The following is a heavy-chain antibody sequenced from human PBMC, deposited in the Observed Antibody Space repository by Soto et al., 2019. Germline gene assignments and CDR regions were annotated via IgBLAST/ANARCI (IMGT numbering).Heavy chain of an antibody. CDR3: AGASNLNYAFEY. V-gene: IGHV3-53*01. D-gene: IGHD1-7*01. Sequence: PGGSLRLSCAPSGFTVKGNYVGWARQASGKEVEWVSIIFSGGMTYFADSVKGRFTISKDISKNTLSLQMNSLRADDTAVYFCAGASNLNYAFEYWGLGTPVTVSS. CDR1: GFTVKGNY. J-gene: IGHJ4*02. CDR2: IFSGGMT.